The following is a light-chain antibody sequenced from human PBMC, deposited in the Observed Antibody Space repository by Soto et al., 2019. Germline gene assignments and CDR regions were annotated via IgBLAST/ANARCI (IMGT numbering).Light chain of an antibody. CDR3: QQANTWIT. Sequence: DIQMSQSPSSVSASVGDRVTITCRASQDISDWLAWYQQRPGKAPKLLIYAASRLQSGVPSRFSGSGSGTDFTLTINSLQPEDFATYYCQQANTWITFGQGTRLQIK. CDR1: QDISDW. V-gene: IGKV1D-12*01. CDR2: AAS. J-gene: IGKJ5*01.